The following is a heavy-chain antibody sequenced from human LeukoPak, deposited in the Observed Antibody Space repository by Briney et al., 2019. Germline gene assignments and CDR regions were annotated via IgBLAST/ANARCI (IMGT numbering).Heavy chain of an antibody. V-gene: IGHV4-4*02. CDR2: MYLSGTT. Sequence: SETLSLTCTVSGDSINSLDLWSWVRQPPGKGLEWIGEMYLSGTTHSNPSVKSRVTISIDKSKNQFFLNLSSMTAADTAVYYYAGLVGRYSSGLYYYYFDYWGQGTLVTVSS. CDR1: GDSINSLDL. CDR3: AGLVGRYSSGLYYYYFDY. D-gene: IGHD3-22*01. J-gene: IGHJ4*02.